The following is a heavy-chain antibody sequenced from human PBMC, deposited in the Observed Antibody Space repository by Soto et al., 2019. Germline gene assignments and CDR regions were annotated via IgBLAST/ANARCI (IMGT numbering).Heavy chain of an antibody. CDR2: ISSTSTYI. CDR1: GFTFSDYS. V-gene: IGHV3-21*01. J-gene: IGHJ4*02. CDR3: ARVAINFMYLFDY. Sequence: EVQLVESGGGLVKPGGSLRLSCAASGFTFSDYSMKWVRQAPGQGLEWVASISSTSTYIFYADSVKGRFTISKDNAKNTLYLKMNRLRVEDTAVYFCARVAINFMYLFDYWGQGTLVTVSS. D-gene: IGHD2-8*01.